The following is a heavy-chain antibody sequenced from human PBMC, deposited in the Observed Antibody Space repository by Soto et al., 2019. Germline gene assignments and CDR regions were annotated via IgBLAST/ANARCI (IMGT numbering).Heavy chain of an antibody. Sequence: ASVKVSCKASGYTFTSYGISWLRQSPGQGLEWMGWISAYSGSTNYNPSLKSRVTISVDTSKNQFSLKLSSVTAADTAVYYCARVDSSSWYRRGFDPWGQGTLVTVSS. D-gene: IGHD6-13*01. J-gene: IGHJ5*02. CDR2: ISAYSGST. CDR3: ARVDSSSWYRRGFDP. V-gene: IGHV1-18*01. CDR1: GYTFTSYG.